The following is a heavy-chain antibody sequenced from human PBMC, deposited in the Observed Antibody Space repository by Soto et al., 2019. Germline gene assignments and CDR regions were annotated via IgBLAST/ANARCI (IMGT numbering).Heavy chain of an antibody. CDR2: IYYSGST. D-gene: IGHD6-19*01. J-gene: IGHJ4*02. V-gene: IGHV4-39*01. Sequence: QLQLQESGPGLVKPSETLSLTCAVSGGSISSSSYYWGWIRQPPGKGLEWIGSIYYSGSTYYTPSLQRRVAISVDTPKNQFSLKLNSVTAADTAVYYCARRTVNIRTFYSGLKTHCFDYWGQGTLVTVSS. CDR3: ARRTVNIRTFYSGLKTHCFDY. CDR1: GGSISSSSYY.